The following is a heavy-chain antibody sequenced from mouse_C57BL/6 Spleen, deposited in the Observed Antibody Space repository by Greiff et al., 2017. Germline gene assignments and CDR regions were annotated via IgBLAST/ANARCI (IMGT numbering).Heavy chain of an antibody. CDR2: MYPRSGNT. V-gene: IGHV1-81*01. CDR3: ARVFTTVVATPWYFDV. D-gene: IGHD1-1*01. CDR1: GYTFTSSG. J-gene: IGHJ1*03. Sequence: QVQLQQPGAELARPGASVKLSCKASGYTFTSSGISWVKQRTGQGLEWIGEMYPRSGNTYYNEKFKGKATLTADKSSSTAYMELRSLTSEDSAVYFCARVFTTVVATPWYFDVWGTGTTVTVSS.